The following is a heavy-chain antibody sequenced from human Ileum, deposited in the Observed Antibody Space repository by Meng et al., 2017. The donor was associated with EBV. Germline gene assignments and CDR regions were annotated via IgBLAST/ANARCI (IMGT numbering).Heavy chain of an antibody. CDR1: GYSISTTNW. J-gene: IGHJ4*02. D-gene: IGHD1-26*01. Sequence: QVHLQEPGPGLVKPSDTLSLTCAVSGYSISTTNWWGWIRQPPGKGLEWIGHIYYSGTTYNNPSLKSRVTMSIDPSKNQFSLKLSSVTAVDTAVYYCARNSESGSYIDYWGLGTLVTVSS. CDR3: ARNSESGSYIDY. CDR2: IYYSGTT. V-gene: IGHV4-28*01.